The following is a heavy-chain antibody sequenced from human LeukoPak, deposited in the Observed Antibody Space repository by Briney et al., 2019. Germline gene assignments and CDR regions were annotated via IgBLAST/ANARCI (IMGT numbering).Heavy chain of an antibody. J-gene: IGHJ6*02. CDR1: EFTFSSYS. Sequence: GGSLRLSCAASEFTFSSYSMTWVRQAPGKGLEWVSSISSSSSYIYYADSVRGRFTISRDNAKNSLYLQMNSLRAEDTAVYYCARAQYYDSGGMDVWGQGTTVTVSS. D-gene: IGHD3-3*01. CDR2: ISSSSSYI. V-gene: IGHV3-21*01. CDR3: ARAQYYDSGGMDV.